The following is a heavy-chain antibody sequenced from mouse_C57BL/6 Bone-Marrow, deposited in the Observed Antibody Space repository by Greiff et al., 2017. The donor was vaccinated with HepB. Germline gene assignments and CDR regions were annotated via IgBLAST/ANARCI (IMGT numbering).Heavy chain of an antibody. CDR2: ISGGGGNT. D-gene: IGHD2-5*01. Sequence: EVKLVESGGGLVKPGWSLKLSCAASGFTFSSYTMSWVRQTPEKRLEWVATISGGGGNTYYPDSVKGRFTISRDNAKNTLYLQMSSLRSEDTALYYCARAYYSNYVDYAMDYWCQGTSVTVSS. V-gene: IGHV5-9*01. J-gene: IGHJ4*01. CDR3: ARAYYSNYVDYAMDY. CDR1: GFTFSSYT.